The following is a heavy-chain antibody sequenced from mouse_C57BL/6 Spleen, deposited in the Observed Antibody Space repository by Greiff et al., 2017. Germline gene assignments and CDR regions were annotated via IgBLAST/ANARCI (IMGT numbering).Heavy chain of an antibody. CDR3: ARSDGNYGFAY. J-gene: IGHJ3*01. CDR2: IHPNSGST. CDR1: GYTFTSYW. D-gene: IGHD2-1*01. V-gene: IGHV1-64*01. Sequence: VQLQQPGAELVKPGASVKLSCKASGYTFTSYWMHWVKQRPGQGLEWIGMIHPNSGSTNYNEKFKSKATLTVDKSSSTAYMQLSSLTSEDSAVYYCARSDGNYGFAYWGQGTLVTGSA.